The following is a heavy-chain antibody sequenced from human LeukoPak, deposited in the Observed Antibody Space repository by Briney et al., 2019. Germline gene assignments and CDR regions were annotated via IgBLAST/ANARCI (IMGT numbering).Heavy chain of an antibody. CDR1: GGSFSGYY. CDR2: INHSGST. J-gene: IGHJ4*02. Sequence: SETLSLTCAVYGGSFSGYYWSWIRQPPGKGLEWIGEINHSGSTNYNPSLKSRVTISVDTSKNQFSLKLSSVTAADTAVYYCARTYYYGSGNLYYFDYWGQGTLVIVSS. D-gene: IGHD3-10*01. CDR3: ARTYYYGSGNLYYFDY. V-gene: IGHV4-34*01.